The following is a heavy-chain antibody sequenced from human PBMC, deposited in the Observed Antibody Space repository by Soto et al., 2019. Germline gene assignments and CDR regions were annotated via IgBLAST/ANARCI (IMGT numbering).Heavy chain of an antibody. CDR3: ARDSGYSSHYYYYGMDV. V-gene: IGHV1-69*13. Sequence: SVKVSCKASGGTFSSYAISWVRQAPGQGLEWMGGIIPIFGTANYAQKFQGRVTITADESTSTAYMELSSLRSEDTAVYYCARDSGYSSHYYYYGMDVWGQGTTVTVS. J-gene: IGHJ6*02. CDR1: GGTFSSYA. D-gene: IGHD5-18*01. CDR2: IIPIFGTA.